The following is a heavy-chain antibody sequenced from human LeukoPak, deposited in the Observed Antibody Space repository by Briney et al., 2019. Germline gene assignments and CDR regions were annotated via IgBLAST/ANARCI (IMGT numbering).Heavy chain of an antibody. CDR3: AKQWLVLFFFDL. V-gene: IGHV1-2*06. J-gene: IGHJ5*02. CDR1: GYTFTDYF. D-gene: IGHD6-19*01. CDR2: INPSSGAT. Sequence: GASVKVSCKASGYTFTDYFLHWVRQAPGQGPEWMGRINPSSGATNYAQEFQGRVTMTRDPSISTAYMELSSLKSDDTAVYFCAKQWLVLFFFDLWGQGTPVTVSS.